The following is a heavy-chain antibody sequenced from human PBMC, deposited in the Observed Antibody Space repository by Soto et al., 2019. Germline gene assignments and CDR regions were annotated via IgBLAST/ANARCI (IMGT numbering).Heavy chain of an antibody. Sequence: QVHLVQSGSEVKKPGSSVKVSCKAFGGTFRNYAISWVRQAPGQGLEWMGGIIPTFGTPHYAQNFQGRVTITADESTSTAYMELGSLRSEDTAVYYCATFAPSTYCPAGSCSYFYFATDVWGQGTTVTVSS. CDR1: GGTFRNYA. D-gene: IGHD2-15*01. V-gene: IGHV1-69*01. CDR3: ATFAPSTYCPAGSCSYFYFATDV. J-gene: IGHJ6*02. CDR2: IIPTFGTP.